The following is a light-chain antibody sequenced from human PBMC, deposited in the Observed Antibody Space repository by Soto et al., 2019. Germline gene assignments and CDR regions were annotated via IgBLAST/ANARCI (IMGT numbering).Light chain of an antibody. CDR2: DAS. CDR3: QKRYNWPVN. Sequence: EVVLTHSPATLPLSPGDIATLYCRASQSFRSSLAWYQQKPGQAPRLLIYDASKRATGIPARFTGSASGTVFTLTISSLEPEDFSVYYCQKRYNWPVNCGQGTRRENK. CDR1: QSFRSS. V-gene: IGKV3-11*01. J-gene: IGKJ5*01.